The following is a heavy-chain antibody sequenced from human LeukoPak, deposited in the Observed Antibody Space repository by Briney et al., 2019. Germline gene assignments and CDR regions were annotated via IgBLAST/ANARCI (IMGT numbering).Heavy chain of an antibody. CDR1: GFTVGDHY. D-gene: IGHD3-22*01. J-gene: IGHJ3*02. Sequence: GGSLRLSCVASGFTVGDHYIDWVRQAPGKGLEWVGRNRDKSKSYTTDYAASVRGRFTISRDDSKNSLYLQMYSLKTEDTAVYFCTRPSYYDSRGYSTNGFDIWGQGTMVTVSS. CDR3: TRPSYYDSRGYSTNGFDI. CDR2: NRDKSKSYTT. V-gene: IGHV3-72*01.